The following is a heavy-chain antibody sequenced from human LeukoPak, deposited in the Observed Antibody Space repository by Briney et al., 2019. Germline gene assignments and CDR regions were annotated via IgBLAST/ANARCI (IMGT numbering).Heavy chain of an antibody. CDR1: GGSFSGYY. V-gene: IGHV4-34*01. J-gene: IGHJ6*03. CDR3: PRTYSLNYMDV. CDR2: INHSGST. Sequence: SETLSLTCAVYGGSFSGYYWSWIRQPPGKGLEWIGEINHSGSTYYNPSLKSRVTISVDTSKNQFSRKRSSVTAADTARYYFPRTYSLNYMDVWGKGTTVTVSS. D-gene: IGHD2-21*01.